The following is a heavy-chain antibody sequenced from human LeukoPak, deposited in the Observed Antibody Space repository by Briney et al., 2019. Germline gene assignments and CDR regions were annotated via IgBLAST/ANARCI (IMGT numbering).Heavy chain of an antibody. Sequence: GGSLRLSCAASGFTFSSYGMNWVRQAPGKGLEWVSSISSSSSYIYYADSVKGRFTISRDNAKNSLYLQMNSLRAEDTAVYYCARDGVVVPAAIFDYWGQGTLVTVSS. CDR2: ISSSSSYI. CDR1: GFTFSSYG. J-gene: IGHJ4*02. CDR3: ARDGVVVPAAIFDY. D-gene: IGHD2-2*01. V-gene: IGHV3-21*01.